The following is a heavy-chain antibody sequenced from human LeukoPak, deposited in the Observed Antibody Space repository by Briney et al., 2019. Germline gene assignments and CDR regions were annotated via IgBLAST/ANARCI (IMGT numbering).Heavy chain of an antibody. J-gene: IGHJ4*02. D-gene: IGHD3-10*01. CDR2: ISASGLTA. Sequence: GGSLRLSCAASGFIFNNSGMGWVRQAPGRGLEWVSAISASGLTAYYGDSVKGRFTISRDNAKNTLYLQMNSLRAEDTAVYYCAKAYTWFGELLDPSDYWGQGTLVTVSS. V-gene: IGHV3-23*01. CDR3: AKAYTWFGELLDPSDY. CDR1: GFIFNNSG.